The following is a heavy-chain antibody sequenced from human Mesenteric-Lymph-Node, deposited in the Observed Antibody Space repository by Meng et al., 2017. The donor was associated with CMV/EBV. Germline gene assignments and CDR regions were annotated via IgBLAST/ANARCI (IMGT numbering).Heavy chain of an antibody. V-gene: IGHV1-46*01. CDR1: GYTFTSYY. J-gene: IGHJ6*02. CDR3: ARYDTNYDGAYYGMDV. Sequence: ASVKVSCKASGYTFTSYYMHWVRQAPGQGLEWMGIINPSGGSTSYAQKFQGRVTMTRDTSTSTVYMELSSLRSEDTAVYYCARYDTNYDGAYYGMDVWGQGTTVTVSS. CDR2: INPSGGST. D-gene: IGHD4/OR15-4a*01.